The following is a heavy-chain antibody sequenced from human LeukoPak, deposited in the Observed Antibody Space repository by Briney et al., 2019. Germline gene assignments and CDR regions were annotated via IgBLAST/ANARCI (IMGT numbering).Heavy chain of an antibody. CDR3: ARAVGVADHFDY. J-gene: IGHJ4*02. V-gene: IGHV5-10-1*01. D-gene: IGHD2-15*01. CDR1: GYSFTSYR. CDR2: IDPSDSYT. Sequence: GESLRISCKGSGYSFTSYRISWVRQMPGKGLEWMGRIDPSDSYTNYSPSFQGHVTISADKSISTAYLQWSSLKASDTAMYYCARAVGVADHFDYWGQGTLVTVSS.